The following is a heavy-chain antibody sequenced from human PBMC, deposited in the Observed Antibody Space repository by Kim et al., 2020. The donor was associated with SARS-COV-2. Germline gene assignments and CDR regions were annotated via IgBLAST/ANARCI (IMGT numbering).Heavy chain of an antibody. D-gene: IGHD6-19*01. Sequence: GESLKISCKGSGYSFTSYWIGWVRQMPGKGLEWMGIIYPGDSDTRYSPSFQGQVTISADKSISTAYLQWSSLKASDTAMYYCARHSFYYSSGGYYYYGMDVWGQGTTVTVSS. CDR3: ARHSFYYSSGGYYYYGMDV. V-gene: IGHV5-51*01. J-gene: IGHJ6*02. CDR2: IYPGDSDT. CDR1: GYSFTSYW.